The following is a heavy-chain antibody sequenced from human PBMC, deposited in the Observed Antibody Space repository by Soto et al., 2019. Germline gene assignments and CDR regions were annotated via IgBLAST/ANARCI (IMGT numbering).Heavy chain of an antibody. Sequence: GGPLRLSCAASGFTFSSYAMSWVRQAPGKGLEWVSAISGSGGTTYYADSVKGRFTFSRDNSKNTLYLQMNSLRAEDTAVYYCAKTANGWFSAFDIWGQGTMVTVSS. D-gene: IGHD6-19*01. V-gene: IGHV3-23*01. J-gene: IGHJ3*02. CDR2: ISGSGGTT. CDR3: AKTANGWFSAFDI. CDR1: GFTFSSYA.